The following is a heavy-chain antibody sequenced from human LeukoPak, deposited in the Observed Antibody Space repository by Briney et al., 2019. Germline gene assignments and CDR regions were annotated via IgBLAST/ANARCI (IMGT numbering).Heavy chain of an antibody. V-gene: IGHV4-61*02. J-gene: IGHJ4*02. CDR1: GGSISSGSYY. CDR2: IYTSGST. D-gene: IGHD6-13*01. CDR3: ARGGIYAAAGTMFDY. Sequence: SQTLSLTCTASGGSISSGSYYWSWIRQPAGKGLEWIGRIYTSGSTNYNPSLKSRVTISVDTSKNQFSLKLSSVTAADTAVYYCARGGIYAAAGTMFDYWGQGTLVTVSS.